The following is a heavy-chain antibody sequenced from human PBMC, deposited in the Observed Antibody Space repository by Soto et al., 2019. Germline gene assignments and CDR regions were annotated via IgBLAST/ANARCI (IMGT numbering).Heavy chain of an antibody. J-gene: IGHJ3*01. CDR3: ARGRGYSPYALEF. CDR2: INDSGSS. V-gene: IGHV4-34*01. CDR1: GGSFSGYY. Sequence: PSETLSLTCAVYGGSFSGYYWSWIRQPPGKGLEWIGEINDSGSSNYNPSLMSRVTISLDTSKNQFSLKLSSVTAADTAVYYCARGRGYSPYALEFWGQGTKVTVS. D-gene: IGHD5-18*01.